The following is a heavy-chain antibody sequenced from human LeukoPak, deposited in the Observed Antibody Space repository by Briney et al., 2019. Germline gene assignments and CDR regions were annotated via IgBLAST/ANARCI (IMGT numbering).Heavy chain of an antibody. Sequence: PGGSLRLSCSASGFTFTSYAMSSVRQGPGKGLEWVSVISDSGGSTYYADSVKGRFTISRDNSKNTLYLQMNSLRADDTAVYYCAKRRWLGGIGVADPFDYWGQGTLVTVSS. CDR3: AKRRWLGGIGVADPFDY. J-gene: IGHJ4*02. D-gene: IGHD6-19*01. CDR2: ISDSGGST. V-gene: IGHV3-23*01. CDR1: GFTFTSYA.